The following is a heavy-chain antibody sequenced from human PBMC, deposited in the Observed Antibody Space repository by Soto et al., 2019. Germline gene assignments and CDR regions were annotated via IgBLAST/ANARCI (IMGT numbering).Heavy chain of an antibody. V-gene: IGHV1-69*13. Sequence: GASVKVSCKASGGTFSSYAISWVRQAPGQGLEWMGGIIPIFGTANYAQKFQGRVTITADESTSTAYMELSSLRSEDTAVYYCARTDSSGWYYYYYGMDVWGQGTTVTVSS. CDR2: IIPIFGTA. CDR3: ARTDSSGWYYYYYGMDV. D-gene: IGHD6-19*01. J-gene: IGHJ6*02. CDR1: GGTFSSYA.